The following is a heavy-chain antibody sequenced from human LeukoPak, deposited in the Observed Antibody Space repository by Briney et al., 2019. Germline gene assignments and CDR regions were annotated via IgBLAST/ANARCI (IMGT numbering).Heavy chain of an antibody. CDR3: ARRDISSGWSFDY. CDR2: IHTSGST. V-gene: IGHV4-4*07. Sequence: SETLSLTCTVSGGSISNYHWSWIRQPAGKGLEWIGQIHTSGSTNYNPPPKSRVTMSIDTPENQLSLTIRSVTAADTAVYYCARRDISSGWSFDYWGQGTLVTVSS. D-gene: IGHD6-19*01. J-gene: IGHJ4*02. CDR1: GGSISNYH.